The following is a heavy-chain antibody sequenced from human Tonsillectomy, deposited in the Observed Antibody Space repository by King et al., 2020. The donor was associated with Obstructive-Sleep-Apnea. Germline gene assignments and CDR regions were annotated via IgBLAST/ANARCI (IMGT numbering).Heavy chain of an antibody. V-gene: IGHV1-2*02. CDR3: ARDIYYDSSGYSSGGSDY. Sequence: QLVQSGAEVKKPGASVKVSCKASGYSFTGHYMHWVRQAPGQGFEWMGWINPNSGDTKYAQKFQGRVTMTRDTSVSTAYMELRRLTSDDTAVSYCARDIYYDSSGYSSGGSDYWGQGTLVTVSS. CDR2: INPNSGDT. J-gene: IGHJ4*02. CDR1: GYSFTGHY. D-gene: IGHD3-22*01.